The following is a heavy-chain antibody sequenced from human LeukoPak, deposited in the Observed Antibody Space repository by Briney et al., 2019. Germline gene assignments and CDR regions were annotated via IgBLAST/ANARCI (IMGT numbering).Heavy chain of an antibody. CDR1: GFTFSRYS. Sequence: SGGSLRLSCAASGFTFSRYSMNWVRQAPGKGLEWLSYISSSSGTIYYADSVKGRFTISRDNAKNSLYLQMNSLRAEDTAVYYCARASSRVRGVIRYWGQGTLVTVSS. D-gene: IGHD3-10*01. CDR3: ARASSRVRGVIRY. CDR2: ISSSSGTI. V-gene: IGHV3-48*04. J-gene: IGHJ4*02.